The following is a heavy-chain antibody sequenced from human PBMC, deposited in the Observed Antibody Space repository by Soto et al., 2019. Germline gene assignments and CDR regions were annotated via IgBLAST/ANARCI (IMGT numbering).Heavy chain of an antibody. D-gene: IGHD3-22*01. CDR2: ISAYNGNT. J-gene: IGHJ6*02. CDR1: GYTFTSYG. CDR3: TRDELIVAVVIRPNYCYGIDV. Sequence: VASVKVSCKASGYTFTSYGFSWVRQAPGQGLEWMGWISAYNGNTNYAQKLQGRVTMTTDTSTSTAYMELRSLRSGGTEVYYCTRDELIVAVVIRPNYCYGIDVCRQGTTVTVSS. V-gene: IGHV1-18*01.